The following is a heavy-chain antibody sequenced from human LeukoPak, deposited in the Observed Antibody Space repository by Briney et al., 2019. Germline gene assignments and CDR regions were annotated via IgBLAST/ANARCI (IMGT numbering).Heavy chain of an antibody. CDR1: GGSISGTNW. CDR3: SRESGPFSPFGF. V-gene: IGHV4-4*02. D-gene: IGHD1-26*01. J-gene: IGHJ4*02. CDR2: ISLRGLT. Sequence: PSETLSLTCGVSGGSISGTNWWSWVRQPPGQGLEWIGEISLRGLTNYNPSLRSRLTMSLDESKNQVSLNLTSVTAADTAVYYCSRESGPFSPFGFWGQGTPVSVHS.